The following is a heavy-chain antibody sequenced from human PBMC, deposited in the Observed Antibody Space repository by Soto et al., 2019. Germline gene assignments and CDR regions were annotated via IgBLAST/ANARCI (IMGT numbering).Heavy chain of an antibody. J-gene: IGHJ4*02. CDR2: INPNGGST. Sequence: QVQLVQSGAEVKKPGASVKISCKASGYTFIHYYIHWVRQAPGQGLEWMAIINPNGGSTNYAQKFQGRVTVTSDTSTTTVSMELNSLESVDTAVYFCARSLLQGDFWGQGTLVTVSS. CDR3: ARSLLQGDF. CDR1: GYTFIHYY. V-gene: IGHV1-46*01. D-gene: IGHD2-21*01.